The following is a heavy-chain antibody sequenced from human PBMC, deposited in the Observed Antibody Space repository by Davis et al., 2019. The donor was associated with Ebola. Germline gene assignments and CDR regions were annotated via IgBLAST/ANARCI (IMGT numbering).Heavy chain of an antibody. CDR1: GFTFYRYE. J-gene: IGHJ4*02. D-gene: IGHD3-9*01. CDR3: AREPLTALDY. V-gene: IGHV3-48*03. CDR2: ISASGSPI. Sequence: GESLKISCLTSGFTFYRYEMNWVRQAPGKGLEWVSFISASGSPIYYADSIKGRFTISRDTARNSVHLQMDSLRAEDTAIYYCAREPLTALDYWGQGTLVTVSS.